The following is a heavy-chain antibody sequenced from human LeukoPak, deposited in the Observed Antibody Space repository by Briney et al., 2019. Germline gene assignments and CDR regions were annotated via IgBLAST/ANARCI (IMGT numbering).Heavy chain of an antibody. CDR1: GGSISSSSYY. J-gene: IGHJ4*02. D-gene: IGHD4-17*01. V-gene: IGHV4-39*01. CDR3: ARRTRYGGGVY. CDR2: TYYSGST. Sequence: SETLSLTCTVSGGSISSSSYYWGWIRQPPGKGLEWIGSTYYSGSTYYNPSLKSRVTISVDKSKNQFSLKLSSVTAADPAVYYCARRTRYGGGVYWGQGTLVTVSS.